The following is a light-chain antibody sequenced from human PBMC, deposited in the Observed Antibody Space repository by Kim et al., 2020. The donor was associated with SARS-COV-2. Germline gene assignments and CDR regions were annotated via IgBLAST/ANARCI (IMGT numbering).Light chain of an antibody. CDR2: QVS. Sequence: PRQTATTTCSGDKLGDTYSCWYQQKPGQSPVLVIYQVSKRPSGIPERFSGSNSGNTATLTISGTQAMDEADYYCQAWDSSTPYVVFGGGTKLTVL. CDR3: QAWDSSTPYVV. V-gene: IGLV3-1*01. CDR1: KLGDTY. J-gene: IGLJ2*01.